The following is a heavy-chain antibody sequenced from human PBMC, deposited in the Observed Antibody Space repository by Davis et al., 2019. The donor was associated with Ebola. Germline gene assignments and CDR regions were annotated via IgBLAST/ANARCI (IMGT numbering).Heavy chain of an antibody. V-gene: IGHV4-34*01. CDR1: GGSISSYY. CDR2: INHSGST. CDR3: ARISYYYYGMDV. Sequence: MPSETLSLTCTVSGGSISSYYWSWIRQPPGKGLEWIGEINHSGSTNYNPSLKSRVTISVDTSKNQFSLKLSSVTAADTAVYYCARISYYYYGMDVWGQGTTVTVSS. J-gene: IGHJ6*02. D-gene: IGHD3-3*01.